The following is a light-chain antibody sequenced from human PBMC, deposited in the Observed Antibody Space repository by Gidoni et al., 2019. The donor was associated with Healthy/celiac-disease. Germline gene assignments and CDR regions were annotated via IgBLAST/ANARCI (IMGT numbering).Light chain of an antibody. CDR2: DAS. CDR1: QSISSW. J-gene: IGKJ1*01. CDR3: QQYNSYWT. Sequence: DIQMTQSPSTLSASVGDRVTITCRASQSISSWLDWYQQKPGKAPKLLIYDASSLESGVPSSVSGGGSGTEFTLTISSLQPDDFATYYCQQYNSYWTFGQGTKVEIK. V-gene: IGKV1-5*01.